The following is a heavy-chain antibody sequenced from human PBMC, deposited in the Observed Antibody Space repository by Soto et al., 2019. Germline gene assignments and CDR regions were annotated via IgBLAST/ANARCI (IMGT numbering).Heavy chain of an antibody. CDR2: IIPIFGTA. Sequence: ASVKVSCKASGGTFSSYAISWVRQAPGQGLEWMGGIIPIFGTANYAQKFQGRVTITADESTSTAYMELSSLRSEDTAVYYCARDGGPKCSGGSCYADYWGQGTLVTVSS. CDR1: GGTFSSYA. J-gene: IGHJ4*02. D-gene: IGHD2-15*01. CDR3: ARDGGPKCSGGSCYADY. V-gene: IGHV1-69*13.